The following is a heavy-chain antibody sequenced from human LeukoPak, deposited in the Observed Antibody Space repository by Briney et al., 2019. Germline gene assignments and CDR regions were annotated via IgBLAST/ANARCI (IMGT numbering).Heavy chain of an antibody. CDR1: GFTFSSYW. CDR2: INSDGSST. J-gene: IGHJ4*02. Sequence: PGGSLRLSCAASGFTFSSYWMHWVRQAPGKGLVWVSCINSDGSSTSYADSVKGRFTISRDNAKNTLYLQMNSLRVEDTAVYYCARSPGYYFDYWGQGTLVTVSS. D-gene: IGHD6-25*01. CDR3: ARSPGYYFDY. V-gene: IGHV3-74*01.